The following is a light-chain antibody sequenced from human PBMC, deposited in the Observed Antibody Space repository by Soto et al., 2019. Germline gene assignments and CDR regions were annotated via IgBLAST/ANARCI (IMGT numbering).Light chain of an antibody. Sequence: QSALTQPPSASGSPGQSVTISCTGTSSDVGDYNYVSWYQQHPGKAPKLMIYDVTKRPSGVPDRFSGSKSGNTASLTVSGLQADDEADYYCSSYAGSNNLVVFGGGTKLTVL. CDR3: SSYAGSNNLVV. CDR2: DVT. V-gene: IGLV2-8*01. J-gene: IGLJ2*01. CDR1: SSDVGDYNY.